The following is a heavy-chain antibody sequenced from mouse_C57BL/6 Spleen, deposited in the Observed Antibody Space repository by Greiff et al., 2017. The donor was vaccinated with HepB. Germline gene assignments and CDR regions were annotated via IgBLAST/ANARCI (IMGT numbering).Heavy chain of an antibody. CDR3: ARRYYGSSPYAMDY. CDR1: GYTFTSYW. CDR2: IDPSDSYT. V-gene: IGHV1-50*01. J-gene: IGHJ4*01. Sequence: QVQLQQPGAELVKPGASVKPSCKASGYTFTSYWMQWVKQRPGQGLEWIGEIDPSDSYTNYNQKFKGKATLTVDTSSSTAYMQLSSLTSEDSAVYYCARRYYGSSPYAMDYWGQGTSVTVSS. D-gene: IGHD1-1*01.